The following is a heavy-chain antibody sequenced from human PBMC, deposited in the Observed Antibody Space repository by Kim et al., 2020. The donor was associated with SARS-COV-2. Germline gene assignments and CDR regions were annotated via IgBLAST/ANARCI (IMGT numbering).Heavy chain of an antibody. CDR3: AIGRNVFNYN. CDR2: GGISGDT. CDR1: GFTFNTFTTYG. J-gene: IGHJ4*02. Sequence: GGSLRLSCAASGFTFNTFTTYGVRWVRQAPGKGLEWVSTGGISGDTFYADSVKGRFTISRDNSKNILYLQMNSLRVEDTAVYFCAIGRNVFNYNWGQGTL. D-gene: IGHD2-8*01. V-gene: IGHV3-23*01.